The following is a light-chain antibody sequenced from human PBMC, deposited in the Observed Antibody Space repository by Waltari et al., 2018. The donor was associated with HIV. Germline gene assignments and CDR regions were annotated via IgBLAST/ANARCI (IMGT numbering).Light chain of an antibody. V-gene: IGKV3-20*01. Sequence: EILLTQSPGTLSLSPGERATLSCRASQNISSSYLAWYQQKPGQAPRLLIYGASSRATGIPDTFSGSGSGTDFTLTISRLEPEDFAVYYCQQCGTSPLTFGGGTKVEIK. CDR2: GAS. CDR1: QNISSSY. CDR3: QQCGTSPLT. J-gene: IGKJ4*01.